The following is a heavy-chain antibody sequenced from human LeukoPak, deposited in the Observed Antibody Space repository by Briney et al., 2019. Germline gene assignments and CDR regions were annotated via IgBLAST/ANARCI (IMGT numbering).Heavy chain of an antibody. CDR2: IYYSGST. Sequence: SETLSLTCTVSGASISSSNYHWGWIRQPPGKGLEWIGSIYYSGSTYYNPSLKSRVTISVDTSKNQFSLKLSSVTAADTAVYYCARYCSSTSCLLDYWGQGTLVTVSS. CDR3: ARYCSSTSCLLDY. D-gene: IGHD2-2*01. V-gene: IGHV4-39*01. CDR1: GASISSSNYH. J-gene: IGHJ4*02.